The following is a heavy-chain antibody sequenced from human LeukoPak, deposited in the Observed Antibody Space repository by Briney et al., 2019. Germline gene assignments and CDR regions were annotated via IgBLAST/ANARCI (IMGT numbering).Heavy chain of an antibody. CDR3: ARAPTVTTLAFDY. CDR2: IYYSGST. J-gene: IGHJ4*02. CDR1: GGSISSGGYS. Sequence: PSETLSLTCTVSGGSISSGGYSWSWIRQHPGKGLEWIGYIYYSGSTYYNPSLKSRVTISVDTSKNQFSLKLSSVTAADTAVYYCARAPTVTTLAFDYWGQGTLVTVSS. D-gene: IGHD4-17*01. V-gene: IGHV4-31*03.